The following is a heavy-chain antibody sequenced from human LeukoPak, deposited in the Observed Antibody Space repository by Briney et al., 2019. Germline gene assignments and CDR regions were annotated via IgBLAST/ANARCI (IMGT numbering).Heavy chain of an antibody. J-gene: IGHJ4*02. CDR2: ISGSGGTT. Sequence: GGSLRLSCAASGFTFTTYAMSWVRQAPGKGLEWVSGISGSGGTTSYADSVKGRFTISRDNSKNTLYLQMNSLRAEDTAFYCAKDRNSGNYYQTGDFHYWGQGILVTVSS. D-gene: IGHD1-26*01. V-gene: IGHV3-23*01. CDR3: AKDRNSGNYYQTGDFHY. CDR1: GFTFTTYA.